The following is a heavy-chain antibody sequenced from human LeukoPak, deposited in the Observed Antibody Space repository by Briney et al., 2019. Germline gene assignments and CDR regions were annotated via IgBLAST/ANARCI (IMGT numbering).Heavy chain of an antibody. CDR1: EYSISSGYY. V-gene: IGHV4-38-2*02. CDR3: ARDPASYRSRGCFDS. D-gene: IGHD6-25*01. J-gene: IGHJ5*01. CDR2: IHHSGTV. Sequence: TSETLSLTCVVSEYSISSGYYWGWIRQSPGRGLEWIGSIHHSGTVYYNPSLQSRVTISVDMSKNHFSLKLPSVTAADTAVYYCARDPASYRSRGCFDSWCQGTLVIVSS.